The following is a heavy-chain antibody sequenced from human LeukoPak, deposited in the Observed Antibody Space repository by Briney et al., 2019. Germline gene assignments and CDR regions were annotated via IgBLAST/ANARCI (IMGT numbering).Heavy chain of an antibody. D-gene: IGHD3-22*01. CDR2: IYYSGST. V-gene: IGHV4-30-4*01. J-gene: IGHJ4*02. CDR3: ARSNYYASSGYSPFDY. CDR1: GGSISSGDYY. Sequence: SETLSLTCTVSGGSISSGDYYWSWIRQPPGKGLEWIGYIYYSGSTYYNPSLKSRVTISVDTSKNQFSLKLSSVTAADTAVYYCARSNYYASSGYSPFDYWAREPWSPSPQ.